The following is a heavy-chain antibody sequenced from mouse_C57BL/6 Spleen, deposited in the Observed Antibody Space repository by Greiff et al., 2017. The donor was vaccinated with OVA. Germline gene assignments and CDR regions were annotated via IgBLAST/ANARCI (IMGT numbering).Heavy chain of an antibody. V-gene: IGHV14-4*01. J-gene: IGHJ2*01. CDR1: GFNIKDDY. CDR2: MDPENGYT. D-gene: IGHD3-2*02. CDR3: PTLSPSDY. Sequence: VQLQQSGAELVRPGASVKLSCTASGFNIKDDYMHWVKQRPEQGLEWIGWMDPENGYTEYASKCEGKATITADTSSNTAYLQLSALASEATAVYYCPTLSPSDYWGPGTTLPVSS.